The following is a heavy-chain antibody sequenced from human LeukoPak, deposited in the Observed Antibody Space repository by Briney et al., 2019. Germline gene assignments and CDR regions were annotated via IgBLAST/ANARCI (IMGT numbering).Heavy chain of an antibody. D-gene: IGHD2-15*01. J-gene: IGHJ4*02. CDR1: GFTFSSYA. CDR3: ARDRDCSGGSCYPSFDY. V-gene: IGHV3-23*01. CDR2: IHGGGGST. Sequence: GGSLRLSCAASGFTFSSYAMSWVRQAPGKGLDWVSAIHGGGGSTYYADSVKGRFTISRDNSKSTLYLQVNSLRAEDTAVYYCARDRDCSGGSCYPSFDYWGQGTLVTVSS.